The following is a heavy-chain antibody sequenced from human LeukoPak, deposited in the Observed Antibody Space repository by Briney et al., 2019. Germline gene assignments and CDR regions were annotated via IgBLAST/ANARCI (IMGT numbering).Heavy chain of an antibody. J-gene: IGHJ4*02. CDR1: GFTFSSYS. CDR2: ISSRSGYI. Sequence: GGSLRLSCAASGFTFSSYSMSWVRQAPGKGLEWVSSISSRSGYIYYGDSVRGRFTISRDNAKNSLYLQMNTLRAEDTAVYYCASFDSSGWHYFDYWGQGTLVTVSA. D-gene: IGHD6-19*01. CDR3: ASFDSSGWHYFDY. V-gene: IGHV3-21*01.